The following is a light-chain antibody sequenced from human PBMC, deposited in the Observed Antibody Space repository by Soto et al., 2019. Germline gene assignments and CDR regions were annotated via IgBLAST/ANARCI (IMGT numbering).Light chain of an antibody. CDR2: DVS. CDR3: SSYASSSLPYV. Sequence: QSALTQHASGSGSPGQSIAISCTGTSSDAGGYNYVSWYQQYPGKAPKLMIYDVSNRPSGVSNRFSGSKSGNTASLTISGLQDEDEADYYCSSYASSSLPYVFGTGTKVTVL. CDR1: SSDAGGYNY. J-gene: IGLJ1*01. V-gene: IGLV2-14*01.